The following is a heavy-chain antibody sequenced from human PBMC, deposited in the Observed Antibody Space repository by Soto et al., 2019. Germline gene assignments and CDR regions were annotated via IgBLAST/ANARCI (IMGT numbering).Heavy chain of an antibody. J-gene: IGHJ6*02. CDR1: GGSISSYY. Sequence: QVQLQESGPGLVKPSETLSLTCTVSGGSISSYYWSWIRQPPGKGLEWIGYIYDSGSTNYNLSLKSRVTMSVDTSKNQFSLNLTSVTAADTAVYYCARTSPYGSGKTYYYYGMDVWGQGTTVTVSS. D-gene: IGHD3-10*01. CDR3: ARTSPYGSGKTYYYYGMDV. CDR2: IYDSGST. V-gene: IGHV4-59*01.